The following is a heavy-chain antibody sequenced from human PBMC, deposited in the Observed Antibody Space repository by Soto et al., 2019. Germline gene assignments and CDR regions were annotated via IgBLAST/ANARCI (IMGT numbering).Heavy chain of an antibody. Sequence: ASVKVSCKASGYIFTKYGISWVRQAPGQGLEWVGWISGYNGDTNYAPNLQDRVTMTADTSTSTAYMELRSLRSDDTAMYYCAREQQQVPEPDAFDIWGQGTMVTVSS. CDR1: GYIFTKYG. CDR2: ISGYNGDT. J-gene: IGHJ3*02. V-gene: IGHV1-18*01. CDR3: AREQQQVPEPDAFDI. D-gene: IGHD6-13*01.